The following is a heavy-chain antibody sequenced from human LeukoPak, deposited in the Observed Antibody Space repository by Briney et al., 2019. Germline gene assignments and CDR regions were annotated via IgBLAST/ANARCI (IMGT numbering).Heavy chain of an antibody. CDR2: IYYSGST. CDR3: AREVGATGNYYYYYMDV. Sequence: SETLSLTCTVSGGSISSYYWSWIRQPPGKGLEWIGYIYYSGSTNYNPSLKSRVTISVDTSKDQFSLKLSSVTAADTAVYYCAREVGATGNYYYYYMDVWGKGTTVTISS. V-gene: IGHV4-59*01. D-gene: IGHD1-26*01. J-gene: IGHJ6*03. CDR1: GGSISSYY.